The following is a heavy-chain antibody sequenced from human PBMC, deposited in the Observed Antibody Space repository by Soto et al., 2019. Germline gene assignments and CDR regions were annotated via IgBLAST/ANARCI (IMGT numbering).Heavy chain of an antibody. Sequence: SETLSLTCAVSGYSISSGYYLGWILQPPWKGLEWIGSIYHSGSTYYNPSLKSRVTISVDTSKNQFSLKLSSVTAADTAVYYCARDPITGTTGPGWFDPWGQGTLVTVSS. CDR2: IYHSGST. J-gene: IGHJ5*02. CDR3: ARDPITGTTGPGWFDP. V-gene: IGHV4-38-2*02. D-gene: IGHD1-7*01. CDR1: GYSISSGYY.